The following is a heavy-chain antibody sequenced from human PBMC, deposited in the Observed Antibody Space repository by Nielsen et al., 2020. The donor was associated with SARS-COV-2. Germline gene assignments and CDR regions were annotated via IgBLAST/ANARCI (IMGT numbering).Heavy chain of an antibody. J-gene: IGHJ4*02. CDR1: GGSINSGSYY. V-gene: IGHV4-39*01. CDR3: ARHSQNSRGDYSAFDY. Sequence: SETLSLTCSVSGGSINSGSYYWVWIRQSPGKGLEWIGNMYYSGATFYNPSLKSRVTISGDMSTNQISLKLTSVIAADTAVYYCARHSQNSRGDYSAFDYWGQGTLVTVSS. D-gene: IGHD3-22*01. CDR2: MYYSGAT.